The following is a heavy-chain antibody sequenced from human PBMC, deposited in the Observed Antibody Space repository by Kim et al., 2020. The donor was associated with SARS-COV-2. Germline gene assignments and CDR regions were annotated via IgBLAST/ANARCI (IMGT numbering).Heavy chain of an antibody. Sequence: TGYADSVSGLFTISRDNSKNTRYLQMNILRAEDTAVYYCAKGRGSGSYLDWGQGTLVTVSS. V-gene: IGHV3-23*01. J-gene: IGHJ4*02. D-gene: IGHD1-26*01. CDR2: T. CDR3: AKGRGSGSYLD.